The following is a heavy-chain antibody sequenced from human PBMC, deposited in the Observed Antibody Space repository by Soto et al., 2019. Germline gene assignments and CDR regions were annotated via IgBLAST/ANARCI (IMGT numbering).Heavy chain of an antibody. Sequence: ACRYTINSRCLWSPRQEKEKGLEWMGWISAYNGNTNYAQKLQGRVTMTTDTSTSTAYMELRSLRSDDTAVYYCARDEDDYGDYVADFAFWRKGTLVTVSS. J-gene: IGHJ4*02. CDR2: ISAYNGNT. CDR1: RYTINSRC. D-gene: IGHD4-17*01. V-gene: IGHV1-18*01. CDR3: ARDEDDYGDYVADFAF.